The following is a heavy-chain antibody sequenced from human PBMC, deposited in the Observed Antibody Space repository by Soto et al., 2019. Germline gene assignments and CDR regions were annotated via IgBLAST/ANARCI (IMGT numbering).Heavy chain of an antibody. Sequence: GKGIEWVAAISGSGRDTHYADSVRGRFTVSRDSSKNTLYLQMNSLRAEDTAVYFCARDGFFFQAEDGIRDTVPVSAFLLNRSSDL. J-gene: IGHJ2*01. CDR3: ARDGFFFQAEDGIRDTVPVSAFLLNRSSDL. V-gene: IGHV3-23*01. CDR2: ISGSGRDT. D-gene: IGHD2-15*01.